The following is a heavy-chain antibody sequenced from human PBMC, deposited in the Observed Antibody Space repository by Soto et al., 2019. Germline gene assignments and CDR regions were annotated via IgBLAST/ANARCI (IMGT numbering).Heavy chain of an antibody. D-gene: IGHD6-13*01. CDR3: ARDFQNLGGIAAAGTPDYFDY. CDR1: GFTFSSYE. V-gene: IGHV3-48*03. Sequence: EVQLVESGGGLVQPGGSLRLSCAASGFTFSSYEMNWVRQAPGKGLEWVSYISGSGSTIYYADSVKGRFTISRDNAKNSLYLQMNSLRAEDTAVYYCARDFQNLGGIAAAGTPDYFDYWGQGTLVTVSS. J-gene: IGHJ4*02. CDR2: ISGSGSTI.